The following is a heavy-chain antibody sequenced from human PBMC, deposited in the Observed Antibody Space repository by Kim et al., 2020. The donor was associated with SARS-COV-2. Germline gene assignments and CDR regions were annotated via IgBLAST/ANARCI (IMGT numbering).Heavy chain of an antibody. CDR1: GGSLYNYY. CDR2: IHYTWSS. D-gene: IGHD3-3*01. J-gene: IGHJ4*02. CDR3: ARHDDYFDT. Sequence: SETLSLTCTATGGSLYNYYWSWIRQTPDQRLEWLGYIHYTWSSRYTPTLRTRIAISLDTPKNQVSLKLTSVTAADTAVYYCARHDDYFDTWGQGIPVSVSS. V-gene: IGHV4-59*08.